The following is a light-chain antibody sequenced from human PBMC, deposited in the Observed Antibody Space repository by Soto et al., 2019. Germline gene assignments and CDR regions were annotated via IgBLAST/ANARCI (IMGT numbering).Light chain of an antibody. CDR1: QTITDSY. J-gene: IGKJ3*01. V-gene: IGKV3-20*01. Sequence: VLTQSPGTLSLSPGERATLSCRASQTITDSYLAWYQQKPGQSPRLLISGASIRAPGIPDRFSGSGSETDFTLTISRLEPEDFGFYYCQQYGSSPEISFGPGTKVDIK. CDR3: QQYGSSPEIS. CDR2: GAS.